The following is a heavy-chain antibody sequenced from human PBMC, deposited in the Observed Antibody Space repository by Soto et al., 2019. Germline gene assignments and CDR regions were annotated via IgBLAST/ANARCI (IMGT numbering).Heavy chain of an antibody. J-gene: IGHJ4*02. CDR3: IKASTVAGVGGYR. V-gene: IGHV3-74*01. CDR1: GFAFSSYW. D-gene: IGHD6-19*01. Sequence: EVQLVESGGGLVQPGGSLRLSCAASGFAFSSYWMHWVRQVPGKGPVWVSRISSDGRNATYADSVKGRFTISRDNAKNTLHLQMNGLTDEETAVYYCIKASTVAGVGGYRWGQGTLVTVSS. CDR2: ISSDGRNA.